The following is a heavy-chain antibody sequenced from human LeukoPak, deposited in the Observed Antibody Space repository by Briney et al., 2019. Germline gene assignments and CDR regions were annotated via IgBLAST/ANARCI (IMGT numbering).Heavy chain of an antibody. J-gene: IGHJ5*02. CDR3: VKKGNSWSPRFDP. D-gene: IGHD6-13*01. CDR1: GLTFGSLA. Sequence: GGPLNLPFKASGLTFGSLAWIGFGKAPGRGLGGVSIISASGGATFYADSVRGRFTISRDNSDNILYLQLNSLRAEDTALYHCVKKGNSWSPRFDPWGQGTLVTVSS. CDR2: ISASGGAT. V-gene: IGHV3-23*01.